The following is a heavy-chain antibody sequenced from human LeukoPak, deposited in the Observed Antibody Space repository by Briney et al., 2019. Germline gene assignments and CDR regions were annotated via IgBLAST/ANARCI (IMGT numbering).Heavy chain of an antibody. CDR2: IGGSGDST. D-gene: IGHD2/OR15-2a*01. J-gene: IGHJ4*02. CDR1: GLTFSRCA. CDR3: AARPPIIVGGPFDY. V-gene: IGHV3-23*01. Sequence: AGSLRLSCAASGLTFSRCAMGWVRLAPGKGLEWVSTIGGSGDSTYYAGSVKGRFTISRDHSKNTLYLQMNSLRAEDTAVYYCAARPPIIVGGPFDYWGQGILVTVSS.